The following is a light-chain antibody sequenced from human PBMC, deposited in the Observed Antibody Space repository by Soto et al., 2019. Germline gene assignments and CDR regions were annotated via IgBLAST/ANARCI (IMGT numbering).Light chain of an antibody. CDR2: AAS. CDR3: QQSYNTAT. J-gene: IGKJ1*01. V-gene: IGKV1-39*01. CDR1: QSISRY. Sequence: DIQMTQSPSSRSASVGDRLTITCRASQSISRYLNWYQQKPGKAPKLLIYAASTLQSGVPSRFSGSGAGTDFILTISSLQREDFATYYCQQSYNTATFGQGTKVDIK.